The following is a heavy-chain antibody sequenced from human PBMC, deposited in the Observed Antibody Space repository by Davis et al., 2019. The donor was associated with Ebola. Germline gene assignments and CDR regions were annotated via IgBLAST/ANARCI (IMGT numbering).Heavy chain of an antibody. J-gene: IGHJ4*02. CDR2: IYYSWST. CDR3: ARGPRWLRSHFDY. D-gene: IGHD5-12*01. CDR1: GGSISSSSYY. Sequence: SETLSLTCTVSGGSISSSSYYWGWIRQPPGKGLEWIGSIYYSWSTYYNPSLKSRVTISVDTSKNQFSLKLSSVTAADTAVYYCARGPRWLRSHFDYWGQGTLVTVSS. V-gene: IGHV4-39*01.